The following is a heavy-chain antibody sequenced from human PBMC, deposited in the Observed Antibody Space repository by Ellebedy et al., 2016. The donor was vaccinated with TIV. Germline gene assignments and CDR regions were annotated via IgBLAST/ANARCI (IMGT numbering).Heavy chain of an antibody. J-gene: IGHJ4*02. CDR2: INAGNGNT. CDR1: GYTFTGYY. D-gene: IGHD2-8*01. CDR3: ARGGVGRYCTNGVCLQALDY. V-gene: IGHV1-3*01. Sequence: ASVKVSCKASGYTFTGYYMHWVRQAPGQGLEWMGWINAGNGNTKYSQKFQGRVTITRDTSASTAYMELSSLRSEDTAVYYCARGGVGRYCTNGVCLQALDYWGQGTLVTVSS.